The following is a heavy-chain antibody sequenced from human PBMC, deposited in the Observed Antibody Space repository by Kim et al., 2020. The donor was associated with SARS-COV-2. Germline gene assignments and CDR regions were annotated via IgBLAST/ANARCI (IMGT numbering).Heavy chain of an antibody. Sequence: SETLSLTCTVSGGSISSYYWSWIRQPPGKGLEWIGYIYYSGSTNYNPSLKSRVTISVDTSKNQFSLKLSSVTAADTAVYYCARHLRNMGEGLIFAVTIIPAAFDPGGQGTLVTVSS. V-gene: IGHV4-59*08. CDR3: ARHLRNMGEGLIFAVTIIPAAFDP. CDR1: GGSISSYY. J-gene: IGHJ5*02. CDR2: IYYSGST. D-gene: IGHD3-3*01.